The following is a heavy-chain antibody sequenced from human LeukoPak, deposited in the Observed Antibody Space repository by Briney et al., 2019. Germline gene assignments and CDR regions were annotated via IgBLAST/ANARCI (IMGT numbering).Heavy chain of an antibody. CDR3: AREGFTAMGPDI. CDR1: GGSISSRSYY. D-gene: IGHD5-18*01. V-gene: IGHV4-39*02. Sequence: SETLSLTCTVSGGSISSRSYYWGWIRQPPGKGLEWIGSFYYSGTTYYNPSLKSRVTISVDKSKNQFFLKLTSVIAADTAVYYCAREGFTAMGPDIWGQGTLVTVSS. CDR2: FYYSGTT. J-gene: IGHJ1*01.